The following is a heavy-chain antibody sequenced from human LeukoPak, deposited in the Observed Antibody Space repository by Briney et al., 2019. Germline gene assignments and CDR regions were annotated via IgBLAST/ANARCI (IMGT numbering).Heavy chain of an antibody. D-gene: IGHD3-3*01. J-gene: IGHJ4*02. CDR3: AKDSRFLEWLVDY. CDR2: IWYDGSNK. V-gene: IGHV3-33*06. Sequence: GGSLRLSCAASGFTFSSYGMHWVRQAPGKGLECVAVIWYDGSNKYYADSVKGRFTISRDNYKNTLYQQMNRLRAEDTAVYYCAKDSRFLEWLVDYWGQGTLVTVSS. CDR1: GFTFSSYG.